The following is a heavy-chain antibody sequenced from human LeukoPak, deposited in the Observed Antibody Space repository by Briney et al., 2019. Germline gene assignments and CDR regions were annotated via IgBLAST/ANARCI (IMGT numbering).Heavy chain of an antibody. V-gene: IGHV3-23*01. Sequence: PGGSLRLSCAASGFTFTRSAMSWARQAPGKGLEWVSAFSGGGDTYYADSVKGRFTISRDTSKNTLYLQMNSLSAEDTAVYYCAKEGLRYFDFDFWGQGTLVTVSS. CDR1: GFTFTRSA. CDR2: FSGGGDT. J-gene: IGHJ4*02. D-gene: IGHD3-9*01. CDR3: AKEGLRYFDFDF.